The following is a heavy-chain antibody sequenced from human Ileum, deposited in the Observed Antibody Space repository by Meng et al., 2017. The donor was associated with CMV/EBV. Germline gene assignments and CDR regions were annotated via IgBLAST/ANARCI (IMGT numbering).Heavy chain of an antibody. CDR2: INWNGFAT. CDR3: AKVLMVGATTPSDY. Sequence: GESLKISCAVSGFTFNSYGMAWVRQAPGRGLEWVSSINWNGFATYDADSVRGRFTISRDNSKNTLYLQMNSLRADDTAVYYCAKVLMVGATTPSDYWGQGTLVTVSS. V-gene: IGHV3-23*01. D-gene: IGHD1-26*01. J-gene: IGHJ4*02. CDR1: GFTFNSYG.